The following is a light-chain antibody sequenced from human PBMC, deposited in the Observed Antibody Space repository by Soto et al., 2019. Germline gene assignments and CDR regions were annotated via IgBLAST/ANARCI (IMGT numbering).Light chain of an antibody. J-gene: IGLJ1*01. V-gene: IGLV2-14*01. CDR3: SSYTGSSTLV. CDR2: EVS. Sequence: QSVLTQPASVTGSPGQSITISCTGTSSDVGGYNYVSWYQQNPGKAPKLMVYEVSNRPSGVSNRFSGSKSGNTASLTISGLRAEDEADYYCSSYTGSSTLVFGTGTKLPVL. CDR1: SSDVGGYNY.